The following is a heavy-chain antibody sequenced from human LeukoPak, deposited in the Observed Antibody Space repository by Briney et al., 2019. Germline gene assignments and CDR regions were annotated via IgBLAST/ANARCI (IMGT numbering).Heavy chain of an antibody. V-gene: IGHV3-33*01. CDR1: GFTFSNYG. J-gene: IGHJ4*02. CDR2: IWYDGSNK. CDR3: ARGGDGYNSPDY. D-gene: IGHD5-24*01. Sequence: GGSLRLSCAASGFTFSNYGMHWGRQAPGQGLEWVAVIWYDGSNKQYADSVKGRFTISRDSSKNTVYLQMSSLRIEDTAVYYCARGGDGYNSPDYWGQGTLVTVSS.